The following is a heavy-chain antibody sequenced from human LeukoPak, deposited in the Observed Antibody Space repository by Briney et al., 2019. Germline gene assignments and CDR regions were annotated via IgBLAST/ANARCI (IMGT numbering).Heavy chain of an antibody. D-gene: IGHD6-19*01. CDR2: ISYDGSNK. V-gene: IGHV3-30*18. Sequence: SGGSLRLSCAASGFTFSSYGMHWVRQAPGQGLEWVAVISYDGSNKYYADSVKGRFTISRDNSKNTLYLQMNSLRAEDTAVYYCAKDSIAVAGTNWFDPWGQGTLVTVSS. CDR3: AKDSIAVAGTNWFDP. J-gene: IGHJ5*02. CDR1: GFTFSSYG.